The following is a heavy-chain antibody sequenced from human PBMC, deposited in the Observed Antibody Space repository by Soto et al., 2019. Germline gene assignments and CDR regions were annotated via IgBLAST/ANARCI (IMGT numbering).Heavy chain of an antibody. Sequence: GGSLRLSCAASGFTFSAYDTHWVRQTTGKGLEWVSAIGAADDPYYLGSVKGRFTISRENAKNSLYLQMNSLRAEDTAVYYCARAYSGRLPRRADYYFAMDVWGQGTTVTVSS. CDR1: GFTFSAYD. J-gene: IGHJ6*02. CDR2: IGAADDP. CDR3: ARAYSGRLPRRADYYFAMDV. V-gene: IGHV3-13*05. D-gene: IGHD2-15*01.